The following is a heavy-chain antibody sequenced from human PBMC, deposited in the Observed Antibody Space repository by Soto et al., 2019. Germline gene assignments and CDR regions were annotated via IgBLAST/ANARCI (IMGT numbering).Heavy chain of an antibody. J-gene: IGHJ6*03. CDR2: MNPNSGNT. Sequence: GASVKVSCKASGYTFTSYDINWVRQATGQGLEWMGWMNPNSGNTGYAQKFQGRVTMTRNTSISTAYMELSSLRSEDTAVHYCARLVAAALHYYYYMDVWGKGTTVTVSS. CDR3: ARLVAAALHYYYYMDV. CDR1: GYTFTSYD. D-gene: IGHD6-13*01. V-gene: IGHV1-8*01.